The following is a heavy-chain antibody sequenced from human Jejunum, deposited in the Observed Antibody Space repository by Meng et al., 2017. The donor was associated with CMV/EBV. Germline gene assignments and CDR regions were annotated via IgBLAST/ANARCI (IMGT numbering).Heavy chain of an antibody. CDR1: RFSFSTYG. CDR2: IWSDGSNT. J-gene: IGHJ5*02. CDR3: AREGVYDGYAIDT. D-gene: IGHD3-16*01. V-gene: IGHV3-33*01. Sequence: ASRFSFSTYGMHWVRKAPGKGLEWVAVIWSDGSNTYYSDSVKGRFTISRDNSKNTLYLQMSSLRAEDTAVYYCAREGVYDGYAIDTWGQGTLVTVSS.